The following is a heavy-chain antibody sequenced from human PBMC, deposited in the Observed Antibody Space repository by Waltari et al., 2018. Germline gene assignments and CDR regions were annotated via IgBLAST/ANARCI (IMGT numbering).Heavy chain of an antibody. J-gene: IGHJ6*02. CDR2: ISGRCVST. V-gene: IGHV3-23*01. Sequence: EVQLLESGGGLVQPGGSLRLSCAASGFTFSSYAMSWVRQAPGKGLEWVSAISGRCVSTYYADSVKGRFTISRDNSKNTLYLQMNSLRAEDTAVYYCAKDILSAYYDILTGYYTYYYGMDVWGQGTTVTVSS. D-gene: IGHD3-9*01. CDR3: AKDILSAYYDILTGYYTYYYGMDV. CDR1: GFTFSSYA.